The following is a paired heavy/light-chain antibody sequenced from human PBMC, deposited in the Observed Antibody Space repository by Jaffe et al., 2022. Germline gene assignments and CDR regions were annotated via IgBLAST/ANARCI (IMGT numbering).Light chain of an antibody. CDR2: AAS. J-gene: IGKJ2*01. V-gene: IGKV1-39*01. Sequence: DIQMTQSPSSLSASVGDRVTITCRASQNINFYLSWYQQTAGKAPKLLIYAASTLQSGVPSRFSGSGSGTDFTLTISSLQPEDFATYYCQQSYITPYTFGQGTKLEIK. CDR1: QNINFY. CDR3: QQSYITPYT.
Heavy chain of an antibody. CDR3: ARGAVGSGRYYEFDY. V-gene: IGHV4-59*01. J-gene: IGHJ4*02. CDR1: GGSITNYY. CDR2: IYNSVST. D-gene: IGHD3-10*01. Sequence: QVQLQESGPGLMRPSETLSLTCTVSGGSITNYYWSWIRQSPGKGLEWIGYIYNSVSTNYNPSLKSRVTISVDTSKNQFSLKLNSVTAADTAVYFCARGAVGSGRYYEFDYWGQGTLVSFSS.